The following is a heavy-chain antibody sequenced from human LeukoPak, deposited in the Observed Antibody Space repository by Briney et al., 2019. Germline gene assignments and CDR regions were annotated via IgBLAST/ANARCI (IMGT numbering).Heavy chain of an antibody. J-gene: IGHJ5*01. CDR1: GFTFSSYA. V-gene: IGHV3-23*01. D-gene: IGHD3-3*01. CDR3: AKTSTITNFPWENWFDS. CDR2: ISNSGGST. Sequence: GGSLRLSCAASGFTFSSYAMSWVRQAPGKGLEWVSVISNSGGSTFYADSVKGRFTISRDNSKNTLYLQMNSLRAEDTAVYYCAKTSTITNFPWENWFDSWGQGTLVTVSS.